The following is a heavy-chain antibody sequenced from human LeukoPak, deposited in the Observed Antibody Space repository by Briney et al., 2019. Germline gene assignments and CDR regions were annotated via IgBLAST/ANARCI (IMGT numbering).Heavy chain of an antibody. CDR3: ARGGVEMAFDY. V-gene: IGHV1-46*01. J-gene: IGHJ4*02. D-gene: IGHD5-24*01. CDR1: GYTFTSYY. CDR2: INPSGGST. Sequence: GASVKGSCEASGYTFTSYYMHWVRQAPGQGLEWMGIINPSGGSTSYAQKFQGRVTMTRDTSTSTVYMELSSLRSEDTAVYYCARGGVEMAFDYWGQGTLVTVSS.